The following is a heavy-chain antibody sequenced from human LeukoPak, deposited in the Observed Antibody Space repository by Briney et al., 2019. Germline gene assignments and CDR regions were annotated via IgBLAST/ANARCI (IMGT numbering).Heavy chain of an antibody. Sequence: SVKVSCKASGGTFSSYAISWVRQAPGQGLEWMGGIISIFGTANYAQKFQGRVTITADESTSTAYMELSSLRSEDTAVYYCARERGTTGTADAFDIWGQGTMVTVSS. CDR1: GGTFSSYA. J-gene: IGHJ3*02. D-gene: IGHD1-1*01. V-gene: IGHV1-69*01. CDR3: ARERGTTGTADAFDI. CDR2: IISIFGTA.